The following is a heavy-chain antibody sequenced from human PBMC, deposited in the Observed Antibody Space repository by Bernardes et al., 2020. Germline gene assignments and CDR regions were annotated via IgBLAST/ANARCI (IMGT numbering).Heavy chain of an antibody. CDR2: IYSGGST. J-gene: IGHJ6*04. CDR3: ARVDSDYDILTGHYYYYYGMDV. Sequence: GGSLRLSCAASGFTVSSNYMSWVRQAPGKGLEWVSVIYSGGSTYYADSVKGRFTISRDNSKNTLYLQMNSLRAEDTAVYYCARVDSDYDILTGHYYYYYGMDVWGKGTTVTVSS. D-gene: IGHD3-9*01. CDR1: GFTVSSNY. V-gene: IGHV3-53*01.